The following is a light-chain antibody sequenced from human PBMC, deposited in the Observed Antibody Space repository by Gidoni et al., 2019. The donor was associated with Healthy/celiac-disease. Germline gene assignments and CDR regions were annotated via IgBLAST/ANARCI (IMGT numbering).Light chain of an antibody. V-gene: IGKV3-11*01. CDR1: QSVSSY. CDR2: DAS. CDR3: QQRSNWPPIT. Sequence: EIVLTQSPATMSLSPGERATLSCRASQSVSSYLAWYQQKPGQAPSLLIYDASNRATGIPARFSGSGSGTDFTLTISGLEPEDFAVYYCQQRSNWPPITFSKGHDWRLN. J-gene: IGKJ5*01.